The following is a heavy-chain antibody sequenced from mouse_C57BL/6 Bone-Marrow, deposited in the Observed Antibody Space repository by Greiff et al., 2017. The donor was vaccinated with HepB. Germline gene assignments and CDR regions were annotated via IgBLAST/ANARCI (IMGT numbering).Heavy chain of an antibody. CDR1: GYTFTDYY. V-gene: IGHV1-76*01. D-gene: IGHD2-3*01. Sequence: VQLQESGAELVRPGASVKLSCKASGYTFTDYYINWVKQRPGQGLEWIARIYPGSGNTYYNEKFKGKATLTAEKSSSTAYMQLSSLTSEDSAVYFCARGIYDGYYDWYFDVWGTGTTVTVSS. J-gene: IGHJ1*03. CDR2: IYPGSGNT. CDR3: ARGIYDGYYDWYFDV.